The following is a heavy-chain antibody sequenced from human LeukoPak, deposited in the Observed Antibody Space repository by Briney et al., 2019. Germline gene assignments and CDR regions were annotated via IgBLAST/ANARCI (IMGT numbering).Heavy chain of an antibody. CDR2: ISSSSSSI. Sequence: GGSLRLSCAASGFIFSGYSMNWVRQAPGKGLEWVSSISSSSSSIYYADSVKGRFTISRDNTKKSLYLQMNSLRAEDTAVYYCAREGATAGSGYYFDYWGQGGLVTVSS. J-gene: IGHJ4*02. CDR1: GFIFSGYS. V-gene: IGHV3-21*01. D-gene: IGHD6-13*01. CDR3: AREGATAGSGYYFDY.